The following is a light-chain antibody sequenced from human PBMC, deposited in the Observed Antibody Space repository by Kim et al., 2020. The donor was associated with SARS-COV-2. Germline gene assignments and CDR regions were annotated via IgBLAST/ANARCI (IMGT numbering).Light chain of an antibody. CDR1: DIGSKS. V-gene: IGLV3-21*04. CDR3: QVWHSGSDLYV. CDR2: YDS. J-gene: IGLJ1*01. Sequence: SYELTQPPSVSVAPGKTARITCGGNDIGSKSVHWYQQRPGQAPVLVIYYDSDRPSGIPERFSGSNSGNTATLTISRVEAGDEADYYCQVWHSGSDLYVFGLGPRSPS.